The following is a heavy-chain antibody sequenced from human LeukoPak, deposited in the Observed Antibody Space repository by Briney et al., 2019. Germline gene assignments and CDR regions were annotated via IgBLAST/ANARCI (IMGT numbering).Heavy chain of an antibody. V-gene: IGHV3-48*01. CDR1: GFTFTSYT. D-gene: IGHD7-27*01. Sequence: GESLRLSCAASGFTFTSYTMNWVRQAPGKGLEWVSHIGTGTSTVGYADSIKGRFTISRDNAKNSVDLQMSSLRVDNSAVYYCVRDKDWGFDPWGKGTLVTVAS. CDR2: IGTGTSTV. J-gene: IGHJ5*02. CDR3: VRDKDWGFDP.